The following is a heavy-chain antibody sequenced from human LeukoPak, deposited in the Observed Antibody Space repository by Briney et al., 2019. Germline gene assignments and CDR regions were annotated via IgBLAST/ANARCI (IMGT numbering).Heavy chain of an antibody. V-gene: IGHV5-10-1*01. CDR1: GYSFTSYW. CDR2: IDPGDSFT. CDR3: ARTSDIARVY. Sequence: GDSLKISCNGSGYSFTSYWISWVRQMRGKGLEWMARIDPGDSFTKYSPSFQGHVTISADKSTSTAYLQWSSLKASDTAMYYCARTSDIARVYWGQGTLVTVPS. D-gene: IGHD5-12*01. J-gene: IGHJ4*02.